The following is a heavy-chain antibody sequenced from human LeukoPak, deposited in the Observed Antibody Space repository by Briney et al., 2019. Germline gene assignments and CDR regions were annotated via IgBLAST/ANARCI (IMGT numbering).Heavy chain of an antibody. J-gene: IGHJ4*02. Sequence: XGSLRLSCAASGFTFSSNWMHWVRQAPGKGLVWVSRIKGDGSSTSYADSVKGRFTISRDNAKNTLFLQMNSLRAEDTAVYYCVRDGVGAPPFDYWGQGTLVTVSS. CDR3: VRDGVGAPPFDY. CDR1: GFTFSSNW. CDR2: IKGDGSST. D-gene: IGHD1-26*01. V-gene: IGHV3-74*01.